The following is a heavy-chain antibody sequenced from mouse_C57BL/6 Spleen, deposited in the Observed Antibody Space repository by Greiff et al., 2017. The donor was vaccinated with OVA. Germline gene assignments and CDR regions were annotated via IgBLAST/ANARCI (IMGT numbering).Heavy chain of an antibody. CDR1: GFTFSSYA. Sequence: EVKLMESGGGLVKPGGSLKLSCAASGFTFSSYAMSWVRQTPEKRLEWVAPISDGGSYTYYPDNVKGRFTISRDNAKNNLYLQMSQLKSEDTAMYYCARDDSSGSFDYWGQGTTLTVSS. D-gene: IGHD3-2*02. CDR2: ISDGGSYT. V-gene: IGHV5-4*01. J-gene: IGHJ2*01. CDR3: ARDDSSGSFDY.